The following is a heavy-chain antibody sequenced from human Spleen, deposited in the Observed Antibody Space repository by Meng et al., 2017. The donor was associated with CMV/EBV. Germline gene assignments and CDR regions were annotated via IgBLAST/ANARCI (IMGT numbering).Heavy chain of an antibody. V-gene: IGHV4-59*01. J-gene: IGHJ4*02. D-gene: IGHD3-3*01. CDR1: GGSISSYY. Sequence: SETLSLTCTVSGGSISSYYWSWIRQPPGKGLEWIGYIYYSGSTNYNPSLKSRVTISVDTSKNQCSLKLSSVTAADTAVYYCARAAPRDHYDFWSGYLTFDYWGQGTLVTVSS. CDR3: ARAAPRDHYDFWSGYLTFDY. CDR2: IYYSGST.